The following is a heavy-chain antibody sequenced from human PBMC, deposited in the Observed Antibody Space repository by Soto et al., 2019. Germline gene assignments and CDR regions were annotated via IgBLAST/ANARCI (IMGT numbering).Heavy chain of an antibody. CDR1: GFTFSTYG. CDR3: ARDRSDNIWGTHYDY. Sequence: ESGGGVVQPGRSLRLSCAASGFTFSTYGMHWVRQAPGKGLEWVAVIWYDGDNKYYAESVKGRFTISRDISRNTLYLQMNSLRDEDTAVYYCARDRSDNIWGTHYDYWGQGTLVTVSS. CDR2: IWYDGDNK. D-gene: IGHD3-16*01. V-gene: IGHV3-33*01. J-gene: IGHJ4*02.